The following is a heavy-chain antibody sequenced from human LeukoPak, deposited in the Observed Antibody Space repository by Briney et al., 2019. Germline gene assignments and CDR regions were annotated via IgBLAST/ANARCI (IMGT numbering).Heavy chain of an antibody. D-gene: IGHD5-18*01. J-gene: IGHJ4*02. Sequence: GGSLRLSCAASGFTFSSYSMNWVRQAPGKGLEWVSSISSSSSYIYYADSVKGRFTISRDNAKNSLYLQMNSLRAEDTAVYYCASPRGYGYGSDYWGQGTLVTVSS. CDR1: GFTFSSYS. CDR2: ISSSSSYI. V-gene: IGHV3-21*01. CDR3: ASPRGYGYGSDY.